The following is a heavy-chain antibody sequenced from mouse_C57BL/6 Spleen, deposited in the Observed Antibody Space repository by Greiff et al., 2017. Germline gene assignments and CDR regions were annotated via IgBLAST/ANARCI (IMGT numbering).Heavy chain of an antibody. J-gene: IGHJ2*01. Sequence: VQRVESGAELASPGASVTLSCKASGYTFTDHIMNWVKKRPGQGLEWIGRIYPESGETNYNQKFMGKAPFSVDRSSSTVYMVLNSLTSEDPAVYYGGGRKLLDYWGQGTTLTVSS. V-gene: IGHV1-11*01. CDR2: IYPESGET. CDR1: GYTFTDHI. CDR3: GGRKLLDY.